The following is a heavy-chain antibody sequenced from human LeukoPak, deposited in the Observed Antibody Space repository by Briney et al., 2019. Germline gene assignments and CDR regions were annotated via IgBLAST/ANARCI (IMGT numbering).Heavy chain of an antibody. D-gene: IGHD6-19*01. V-gene: IGHV3-9*01. CDR1: GFTFDDYA. CDR2: ISWNSGSI. CDR3: AKQVAVSRYYFDY. Sequence: PGRSLRLSCAASGFTFDDYAMHWVRQVAGKGLEWVSGISWNSGSIGYADSVKGRFTISRDNAKNSLYLQMNSLRAEDTALYYCAKQVAVSRYYFDYWGQGTLVTVSS. J-gene: IGHJ4*02.